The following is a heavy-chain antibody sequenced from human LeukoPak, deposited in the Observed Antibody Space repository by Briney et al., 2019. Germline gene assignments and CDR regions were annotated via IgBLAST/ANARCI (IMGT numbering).Heavy chain of an antibody. Sequence: SETLSLTCTVSGGSIGSGGYYWSWIRQRPGKGLEWIGYIYHSGSTYYNPSLKSRVTISGDTSKKQFSLKLNSVTAADTAVYYCARASTVGGDNWFDPWGQGTLVTVSS. CDR2: IYHSGST. CDR3: ARASTVGGDNWFDP. D-gene: IGHD4-23*01. CDR1: GGSIGSGGYY. V-gene: IGHV4-31*03. J-gene: IGHJ5*02.